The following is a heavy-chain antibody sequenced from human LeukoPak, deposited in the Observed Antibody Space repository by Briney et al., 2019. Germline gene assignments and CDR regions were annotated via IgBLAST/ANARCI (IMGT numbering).Heavy chain of an antibody. Sequence: GGSLRLSCAASGFTFSSYSMNWVRQAPGKGLEWVSSISSSSSYIYYADSVKGRFTISRDNAKNSLYLQMNSLRAEDTAVYYCANQNYALRRYYMDVWGKGTAVTVSS. CDR1: GFTFSSYS. CDR2: ISSSSSYI. D-gene: IGHD1-7*01. V-gene: IGHV3-21*01. CDR3: ANQNYALRRYYMDV. J-gene: IGHJ6*03.